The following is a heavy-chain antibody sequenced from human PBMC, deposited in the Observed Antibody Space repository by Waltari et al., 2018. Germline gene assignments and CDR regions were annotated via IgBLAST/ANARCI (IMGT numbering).Heavy chain of an antibody. CDR1: GFTFTSFA. D-gene: IGHD4-17*01. Sequence: EVQLLESGGGLVQPGGSLRLSCAASGFTFTSFAMSWVRQAPGKGLEWISAISSSGDSTYFADSVRGRFTISRDNSQNMLFLQMNSLRAEDTAVYYCAKTTTVTQGGSWGQGTLVTVSS. V-gene: IGHV3-23*01. CDR3: AKTTTVTQGGS. CDR2: ISSSGDST. J-gene: IGHJ5*02.